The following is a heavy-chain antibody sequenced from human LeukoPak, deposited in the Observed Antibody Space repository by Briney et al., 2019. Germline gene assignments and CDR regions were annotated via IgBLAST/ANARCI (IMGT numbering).Heavy chain of an antibody. Sequence: GGSLRLSCAASGFTFSTYWMNWVRQAPGKGLVWVSRSNSDGSSTSYADSVKGRFTISRDNAKNTLYPQMNSLRAEDTALYYCARGTHASDMWGQGTMVTVSS. CDR2: SNSDGSST. CDR1: GFTFSTYW. V-gene: IGHV3-74*01. D-gene: IGHD1-1*01. CDR3: ARGTHASDM. J-gene: IGHJ3*02.